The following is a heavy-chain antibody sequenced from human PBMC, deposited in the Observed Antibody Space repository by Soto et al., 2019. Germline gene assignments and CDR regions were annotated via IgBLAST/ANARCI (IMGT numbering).Heavy chain of an antibody. CDR2: IWYDGSNK. V-gene: IGHV3-33*01. J-gene: IGHJ4*02. CDR3: ASVSYDSRAKGYYFDY. Sequence: GGSLRLSCAASGFTFSSYGMHWVRQAPGKGLEWVAVIWYDGSNKYYADSVKGRFTISRDNSKNTLYLQMNSLRAEDTAVYYCASVSYDSRAKGYYFDYWGQGTLVTVSS. CDR1: GFTFSSYG. D-gene: IGHD3-22*01.